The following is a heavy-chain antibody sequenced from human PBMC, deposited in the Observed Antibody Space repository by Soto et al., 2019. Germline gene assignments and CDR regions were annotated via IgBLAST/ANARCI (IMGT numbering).Heavy chain of an antibody. CDR2: IYTGGNT. CDR1: GFSVSSTY. V-gene: IGHV3-53*01. Sequence: EVQLVESGGGLIQPGGSLRLSCAASGFSVSSTYMSWVRQAPGKGLEWVSVIYTGGNTFYADSVRGRFTISRDSSENRLYLQMNSVSAGDTAVYYCAKVRYGVHDFWGQGTLVTVSS. J-gene: IGHJ4*02. D-gene: IGHD4-17*01. CDR3: AKVRYGVHDF.